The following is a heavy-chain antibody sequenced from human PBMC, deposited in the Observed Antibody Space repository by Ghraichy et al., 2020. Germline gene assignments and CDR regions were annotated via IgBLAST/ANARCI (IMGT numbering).Heavy chain of an antibody. V-gene: IGHV3-23*01. D-gene: IGHD3-3*01. Sequence: GGSLRLSCAAXGFTLSSYAMSWVRQAPGKGLEWVSTISGSDTVTYYADSVKGRFTISRDNSKSTVYLQMNSLRAEDTAVYYCTTDGLLRFLEWYMGGMDVWGQGIKVTVSS. J-gene: IGHJ6*02. CDR1: GFTLSSYA. CDR3: TTDGLLRFLEWYMGGMDV. CDR2: ISGSDTVT.